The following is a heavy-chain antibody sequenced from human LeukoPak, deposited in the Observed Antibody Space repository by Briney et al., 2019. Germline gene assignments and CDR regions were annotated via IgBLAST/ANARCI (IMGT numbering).Heavy chain of an antibody. J-gene: IGHJ5*02. CDR3: ARHGSIGARQNWFDH. CDR2: IYPGDSDT. Sequence: GASLKISCQGSGSLFTNYWIGWVRQLPGKGLEWMGIIYPGDSDTRYNPSFQGQVTISADKSINTAYLQWSSLKASDSAMYYCARHGSIGARQNWFDHWGQGTLVTVSS. V-gene: IGHV5-51*01. D-gene: IGHD6-6*01. CDR1: GSLFTNYW.